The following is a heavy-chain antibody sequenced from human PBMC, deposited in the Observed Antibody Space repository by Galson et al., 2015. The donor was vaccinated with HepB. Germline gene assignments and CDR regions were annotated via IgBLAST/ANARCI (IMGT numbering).Heavy chain of an antibody. CDR1: GYSFSNYG. Sequence: SVKVSCKASGYSFSNYGITWVRQAPGQGLEWMGWIFSYNGNTNYGQKFQGRVTMTTDTSTNTAYMELRSLRFDDTAVYYCARARYDISPPDLWGQGSLVTVSS. CDR3: ARARYDISPPDL. J-gene: IGHJ1*01. CDR2: IFSYNGNT. D-gene: IGHD3/OR15-3a*01. V-gene: IGHV1-18*01.